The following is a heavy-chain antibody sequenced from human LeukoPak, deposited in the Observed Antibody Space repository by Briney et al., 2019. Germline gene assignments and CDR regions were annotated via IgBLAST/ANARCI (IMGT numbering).Heavy chain of an antibody. J-gene: IGHJ6*03. CDR3: ARRGPVTTPYYYNYMDV. CDR2: IYYSGST. Sequence: SETLSLTCTVSGGSISSYYWSWIRQPPGKGLEWIGYIYYSGSTNYNPSLKSRVTISVDTSKNQFSLKLSSVTAADTAVYYCARRGPVTTPYYYNYMDVWGKGTTVTVSS. V-gene: IGHV4-59*08. D-gene: IGHD4-17*01. CDR1: GGSISSYY.